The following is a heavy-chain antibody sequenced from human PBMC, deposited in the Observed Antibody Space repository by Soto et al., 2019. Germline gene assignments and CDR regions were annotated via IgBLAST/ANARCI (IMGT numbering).Heavy chain of an antibody. Sequence: GGSLRLSCAASGFTFSSYWMSWVRQAPGKGLEWVANIKQDGSEKYYVDSVKGRFTISRDNAKNSLYLQMNSLRAEDTAVYYCAREFGYGVGDRHYYYGMDVWGQGTTVTVSS. V-gene: IGHV3-7*03. J-gene: IGHJ6*02. CDR1: GFTFSSYW. CDR2: IKQDGSEK. D-gene: IGHD4-17*01. CDR3: AREFGYGVGDRHYYYGMDV.